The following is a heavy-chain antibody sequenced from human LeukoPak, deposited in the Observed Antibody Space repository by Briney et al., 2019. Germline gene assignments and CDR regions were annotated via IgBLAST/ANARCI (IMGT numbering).Heavy chain of an antibody. J-gene: IGHJ4*02. CDR3: ARPKQQMVPNYDY. V-gene: IGHV3-48*01. D-gene: IGHD6-13*01. CDR1: GFTFSGYS. Sequence: GGSLRLSCAASGFTFSGYSMNWVRQAPGKGLEWVSYISKSGSTIYYADSVKGRFTISRDNAKNSLYLQMNSLRAEDTAMYYCARPKQQMVPNYDYWGQGTLVTVSS. CDR2: ISKSGSTI.